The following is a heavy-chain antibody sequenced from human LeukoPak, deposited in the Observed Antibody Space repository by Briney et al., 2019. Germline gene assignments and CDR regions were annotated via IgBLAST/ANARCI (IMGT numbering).Heavy chain of an antibody. CDR1: GYTFSDYY. CDR3: ARPIRGSYVEDAFDM. V-gene: IGHV1-2*02. J-gene: IGHJ3*02. D-gene: IGHD1-26*01. CDR2: INPSSGGT. Sequence: ASVKVSCKASGYTFSDYYLHWVRQAPGQGLEWMGWINPSSGGTKYVQKFQGRVTMTRDTSISTGYMELSRLRSDDTAVYYCARPIRGSYVEDAFDMWGQGTMVTVSA.